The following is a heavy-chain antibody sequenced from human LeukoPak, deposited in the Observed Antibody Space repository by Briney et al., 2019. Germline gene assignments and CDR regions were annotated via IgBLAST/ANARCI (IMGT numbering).Heavy chain of an antibody. J-gene: IGHJ4*02. CDR1: GYTFTSYD. V-gene: IGHV1-8*01. D-gene: IGHD1-26*01. Sequence: ASAKVSCKASGYTFTSYDINWVRQATGQGLEWMGWMNPNSGNTDYAQKFQGRVTLTRNTSISTAYMELSSLRSEDTAVYYCASPGGSYSYYFDYWGQGTLVTVSS. CDR2: MNPNSGNT. CDR3: ASPGGSYSYYFDY.